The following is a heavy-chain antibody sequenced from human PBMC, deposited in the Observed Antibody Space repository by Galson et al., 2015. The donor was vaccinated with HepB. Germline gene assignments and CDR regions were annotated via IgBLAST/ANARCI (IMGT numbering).Heavy chain of an antibody. CDR2: ISSNGGST. CDR3: ARTLGAIFGVAADY. CDR1: GFTFSSYA. D-gene: IGHD3-3*01. J-gene: IGHJ4*02. V-gene: IGHV3-64*01. Sequence: SLRLSCAASGFTFSSYAMHWVRQAPGKGLEYVSAISSNGGSTYYANSVKGRFTISRDNSKNTLYLQMGSLRAEDMAVYYCARTLGAIFGVAADYWGQGTLVTVSS.